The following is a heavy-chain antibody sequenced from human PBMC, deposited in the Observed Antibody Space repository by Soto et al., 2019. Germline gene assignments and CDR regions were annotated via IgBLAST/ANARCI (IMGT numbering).Heavy chain of an antibody. CDR1: GYTFTRHY. J-gene: IGHJ4*02. Sequence: QVQLVQSGAEVKKPGASVKVSCKASGYTFTRHYMHWVRQAPGQGLEWMGIINPSSGSISHAQKFQGRVTMTRDTSTSSVYMELSSLRSEDTAVYYCTRGLERYYFDYWGQGTLVTVS. V-gene: IGHV1-46*03. CDR3: TRGLERYYFDY. D-gene: IGHD3-3*01. CDR2: INPSSGSI.